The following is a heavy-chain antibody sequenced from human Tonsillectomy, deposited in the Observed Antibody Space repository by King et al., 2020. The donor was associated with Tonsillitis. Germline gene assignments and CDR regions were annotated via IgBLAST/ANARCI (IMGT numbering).Heavy chain of an antibody. CDR2: MNPNSGNT. J-gene: IGHJ6*02. D-gene: IGHD3-10*01. CDR3: ASERWTKDLGRGIDGYYYYGMDI. CDR1: GYTFTSYD. Sequence: QVQLVESGAEVRKPGASVKVSCKASGYTFTSYDVNWVRQAPGQGLEWMGWMNPNSGNTGYAQRFQGRITMTRNTSTNTAYMELSSLRSEDTAVYYCASERWTKDLGRGIDGYYYYGMDIWGQGTAVSVSS. V-gene: IGHV1-8*01.